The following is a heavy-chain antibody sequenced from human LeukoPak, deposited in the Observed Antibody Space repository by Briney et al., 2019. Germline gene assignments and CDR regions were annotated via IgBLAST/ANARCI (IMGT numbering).Heavy chain of an antibody. J-gene: IGHJ4*02. V-gene: IGHV3-23*01. D-gene: IGHD2-8*01. CDR3: AKDRSCTNDICHGEFDY. CDR2: ISGSGGST. CDR1: GFTFSSSA. Sequence: PGGSLRLSCAASGFTFSSSAVSWVRQAPGKGLEWVSSISGSGGSTYSADSVKGRFTISRDNSKNTLYLQMNSLRAEDTALYYCAKDRSCTNDICHGEFDYWGQGTLVTVSS.